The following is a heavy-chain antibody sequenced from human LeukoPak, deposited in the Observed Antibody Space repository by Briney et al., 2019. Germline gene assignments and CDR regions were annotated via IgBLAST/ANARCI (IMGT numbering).Heavy chain of an antibody. D-gene: IGHD2-15*01. Sequence: SETLSLTCSVSGGSISSYYWSWIRHPAGKGLEWIGRIYPSGSTNYNPSLKSRVTMSVDTSKNQFSLKLSSVTAADTAVYYCARTSPRAATFDSWGQGTLVTVSS. CDR1: GGSISSYY. J-gene: IGHJ4*02. CDR3: ARTSPRAATFDS. CDR2: IYPSGST. V-gene: IGHV4-4*07.